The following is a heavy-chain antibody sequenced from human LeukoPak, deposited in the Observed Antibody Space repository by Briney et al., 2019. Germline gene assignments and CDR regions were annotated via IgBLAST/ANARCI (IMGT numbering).Heavy chain of an antibody. V-gene: IGHV5-51*01. J-gene: IGHJ4*02. CDR2: IWPGDSDT. CDR3: ARLGISAWFPRDY. CDR1: GYSFTSYW. Sequence: GESLKISCNASGYSFTSYWVAWVRQKPGKGLEWMGMIWPGDSDTRYSPSFQGQVTISADKSISTAYLQWSSLKAPDTAMYYCARLGISAWFPRDYWGQGTLVTVYS. D-gene: IGHD3-10*01.